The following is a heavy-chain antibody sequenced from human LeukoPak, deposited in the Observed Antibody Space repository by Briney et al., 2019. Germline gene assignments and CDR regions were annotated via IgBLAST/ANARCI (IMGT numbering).Heavy chain of an antibody. Sequence: GGSLRLSCAASGFTFSSYTMNWARQAPGKGLEWVAVISYDGSNKYYADSVKGRFTISRDNSKNTLYLQMNSLRAEDTAVYYCAKDGSSSWFYDYYYYMDVWGKGTTVTVSS. D-gene: IGHD6-13*01. V-gene: IGHV3-30*18. CDR2: ISYDGSNK. CDR1: GFTFSSYT. CDR3: AKDGSSSWFYDYYYYMDV. J-gene: IGHJ6*03.